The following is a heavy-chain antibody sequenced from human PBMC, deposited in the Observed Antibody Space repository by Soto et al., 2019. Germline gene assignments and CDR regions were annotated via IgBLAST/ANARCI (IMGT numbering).Heavy chain of an antibody. J-gene: IGHJ6*03. D-gene: IGHD2-15*01. V-gene: IGHV4-34*01. CDR1: GGSFSGYY. CDR2: IKHSGST. CDR3: ARALGYCSGGSCPKGYYYYYMDV. Sequence: SETLSLTCAVYGGSFSGYYWSWIRQPPGKGLEWIGEIKHSGSTNYNPSLKSRVTISVDTSKNQFSLKLSSVTAADTAVYYCARALGYCSGGSCPKGYYYYYMDVWGKGTTVTVSS.